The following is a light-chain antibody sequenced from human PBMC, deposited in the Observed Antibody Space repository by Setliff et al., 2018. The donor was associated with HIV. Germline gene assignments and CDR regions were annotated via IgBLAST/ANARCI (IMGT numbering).Light chain of an antibody. CDR1: SSDAGDYNF. CDR3: SSYTSISTLV. V-gene: IGLV2-14*03. CDR2: DVT. J-gene: IGLJ1*01. Sequence: QSALTQPRSVSGSPGQSVTIACTGTSSDAGDYNFVSWYQLHPGKAPKLMIYDVTNRPSGVSHRFSGSKSGNTASLTISGLQAEDEADYYCSSYTSISTLVFGIGTKVTVL.